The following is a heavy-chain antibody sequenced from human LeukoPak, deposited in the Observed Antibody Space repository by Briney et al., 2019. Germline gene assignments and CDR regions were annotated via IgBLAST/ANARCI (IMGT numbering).Heavy chain of an antibody. CDR3: AREVAVAGTDYYYYGMDV. D-gene: IGHD6-19*01. V-gene: IGHV1-2*02. Sequence: GASVKVSCKASGYTFTGYYMHWVRQAPGQGLEWMGWINPNSGGTNCAQKFQGRVTMTRDTSISTAYMELSRLRSDDTAVYYCAREVAVAGTDYYYYGMDVWGQGTTVTVSS. CDR2: INPNSGGT. CDR1: GYTFTGYY. J-gene: IGHJ6*02.